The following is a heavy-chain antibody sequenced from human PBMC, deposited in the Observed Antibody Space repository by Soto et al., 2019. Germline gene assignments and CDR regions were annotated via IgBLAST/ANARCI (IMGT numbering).Heavy chain of an antibody. V-gene: IGHV4-39*01. D-gene: IGHD3-10*01. CDR1: TDSSSVTHSY. CDR3: ARHRIEVVWRGFDF. Sequence: PSETLSLTCTVSTDSSSVTHSYWGWIRHPPRKGLQWIGSSSYNGGTFYNPSLKGRVVISFDTSKKQSSLQVTSVTAADTAVYFCARHRIEVVWRGFDFWGQGSPVTVSS. J-gene: IGHJ4*02. CDR2: SSYNGGT.